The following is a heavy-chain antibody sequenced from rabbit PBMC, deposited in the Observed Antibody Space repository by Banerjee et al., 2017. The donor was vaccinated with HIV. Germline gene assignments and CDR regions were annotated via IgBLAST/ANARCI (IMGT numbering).Heavy chain of an antibody. V-gene: IGHV1S40*01. CDR1: GFSFSSDYW. CDR2: MNIGSGAT. J-gene: IGHJ3*01. CDR3: ARDRVADDGGWDYDL. Sequence: QSLEESGGGLVQPGASLTLTCTASGFSFSSDYWICWVRQAPGKGLEWIACMNIGSGATYYASWAKGRFTISKTSSTTVTLQMTSLTAADTATYFCARDRVADDGGWDYDLWGQGTLVTVS. D-gene: IGHD5-1*01.